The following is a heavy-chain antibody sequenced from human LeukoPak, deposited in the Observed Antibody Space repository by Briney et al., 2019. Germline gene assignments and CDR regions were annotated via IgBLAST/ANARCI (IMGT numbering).Heavy chain of an antibody. CDR3: ARDSSSSLGVGFDY. D-gene: IGHD6-6*01. J-gene: IGHJ4*02. V-gene: IGHV4-59*01. CDR1: GGSISSYY. Sequence: SETLSLTCTVSGGSISSYYWSWVRQPPGKGLEWIGYIYYSGSTNYNPSLKSRVTISVDTSKNQFSLKLSSVTAADTAVYYCARDSSSSLGVGFDYWGQGTLVTVSS. CDR2: IYYSGST.